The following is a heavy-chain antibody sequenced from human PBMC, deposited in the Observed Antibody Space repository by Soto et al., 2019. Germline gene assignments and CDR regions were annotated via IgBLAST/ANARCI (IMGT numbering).Heavy chain of an antibody. CDR2: IYSSGST. CDR3: ARGYSYTQPVFDY. J-gene: IGHJ4*02. D-gene: IGHD5-18*01. V-gene: IGHV3-NL1*01. Sequence: PGGSLRLSCAASGFTFSSYGMHWVRQAPGKGLEWVSFIYSSGSTCYADSVKGRFTISRDNFKNTLYLQMNSLRAEDTAVYYCARGYSYTQPVFDYWGLGTLVTVSS. CDR1: GFTFSSYG.